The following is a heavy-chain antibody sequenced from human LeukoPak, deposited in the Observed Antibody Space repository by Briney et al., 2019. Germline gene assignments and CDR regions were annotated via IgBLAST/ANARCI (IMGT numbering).Heavy chain of an antibody. J-gene: IGHJ5*02. CDR3: ARVTSGYDYDWFDP. CDR1: GDSISSYY. V-gene: IGHV4-59*01. Sequence: MASETLSLTCTVSGDSISSYYWTWIRQPPGKGLEWIGYIYTGSTNYNPSLKSRVTISGDTSKNQFSLKLSSVTAADTAVYYCARVTSGYDYDWFDPWGQGTLVTVSS. CDR2: IYTGST. D-gene: IGHD5-12*01.